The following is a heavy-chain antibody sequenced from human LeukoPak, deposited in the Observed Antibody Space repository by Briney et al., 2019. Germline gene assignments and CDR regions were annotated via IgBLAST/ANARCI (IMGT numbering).Heavy chain of an antibody. CDR3: ARGLPATLLDY. Sequence: GGSLRLSCVASGFTFSDYYMSWIRQAPGKGLEWVSYISSSDTTIYYADSVKGRFTISRDNAKNCLYLQMNSLRVEDTAVYYCARGLPATLLDYWGQGTPVTVSS. J-gene: IGHJ4*02. V-gene: IGHV3-11*01. CDR1: GFTFSDYY. CDR2: ISSSDTTI. D-gene: IGHD2-2*01.